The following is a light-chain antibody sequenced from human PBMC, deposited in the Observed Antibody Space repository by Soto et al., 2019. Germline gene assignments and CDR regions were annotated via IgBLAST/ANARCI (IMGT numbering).Light chain of an antibody. Sequence: DIQMTQSPSTLSASVGDRVTITCRASQSISSWLAWYQQKPGKAPKLLIYDASSCESGIPSRFNVSGSGTEFTLRIRSLQPDEFATYYCQQYKSYPYNLCQVTKLEIK. CDR3: QQYKSYPYN. J-gene: IGKJ2*01. CDR2: DAS. CDR1: QSISSW. V-gene: IGKV1-5*01.